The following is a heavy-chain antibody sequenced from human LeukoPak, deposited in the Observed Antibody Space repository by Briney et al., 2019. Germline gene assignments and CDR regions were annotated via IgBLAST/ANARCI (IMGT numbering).Heavy chain of an antibody. Sequence: GGSLRLSCAASGFTFSSYSMNWVRQAPGKGLEWVSSISSSSSYIYYADSVKGRFTISRDNAKNSLYLQMNSLRAEDTAVYYCARGYSGYDRPPDYWGQGTLVAVSS. CDR1: GFTFSSYS. V-gene: IGHV3-21*01. J-gene: IGHJ4*02. D-gene: IGHD5-12*01. CDR2: ISSSSSYI. CDR3: ARGYSGYDRPPDY.